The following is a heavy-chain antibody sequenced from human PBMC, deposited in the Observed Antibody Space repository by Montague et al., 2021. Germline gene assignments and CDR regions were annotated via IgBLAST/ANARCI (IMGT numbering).Heavy chain of an antibody. CDR2: IYSDNST. V-gene: IGHV3-66*01. Sequence: SLRLSCAASGFTVRSNYMSWVRQAPGKGLEWVSLIYSDNSTYYADSVKGRFTIFRDNSKNTLYLQINSLRAEDKAVFYCARGGWQQSFDYWGQGTLVTVSS. J-gene: IGHJ4*02. D-gene: IGHD6-13*01. CDR1: GFTVRSNY. CDR3: ARGGWQQSFDY.